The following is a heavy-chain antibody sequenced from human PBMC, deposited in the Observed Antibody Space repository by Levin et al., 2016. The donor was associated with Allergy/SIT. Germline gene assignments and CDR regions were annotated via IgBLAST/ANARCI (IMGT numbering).Heavy chain of an antibody. J-gene: IGHJ6*03. CDR2: INPSGGST. Sequence: GESLKISCAASGFTFSSYAMHWVRQAPGQGLEWMGIINPSGGSTSYAQKFQGRVTMTRDTSTSTVYMELSSLRSEDTAVYYCARDRRVDTAMEYYYYYYYMDVWGKGTTVTVSS. V-gene: IGHV1-46*01. CDR3: ARDRRVDTAMEYYYYYYYMDV. D-gene: IGHD5-18*01. CDR1: GFTFSSYA.